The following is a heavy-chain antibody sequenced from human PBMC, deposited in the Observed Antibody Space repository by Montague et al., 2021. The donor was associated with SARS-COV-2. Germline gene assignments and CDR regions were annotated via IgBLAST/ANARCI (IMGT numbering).Heavy chain of an antibody. D-gene: IGHD3-10*01. CDR1: GTSFSGYY. Sequence: ETLSLTCAVHGTSFSGYYWNFIFPPPWPGLAWLGALPPGGSTQYSPSLKSRLTLSADTSKNQFSLKLTSVAAADTAVYYCARLGDGVVPSPILGVGPYYSYYYMDVWGKGTTVTVSS. J-gene: IGHJ6*03. CDR3: ARLGDGVVPSPILGVGPYYSYYYMDV. CDR2: LPPGGST. V-gene: IGHV4-34*01.